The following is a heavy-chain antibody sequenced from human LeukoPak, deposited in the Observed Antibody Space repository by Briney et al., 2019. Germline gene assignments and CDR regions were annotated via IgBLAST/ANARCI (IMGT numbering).Heavy chain of an antibody. D-gene: IGHD4-17*01. CDR1: NYSISNSLY. CDR2: IYRSGST. V-gene: IGHV4-38-2*02. CDR3: ARGTYGYYMDV. Sequence: SETLSLTCSGSNYSISNSLYWGWLRQPPGKGLEWIGSIYRSGSTFHNPSLKSRVTISLDTSKNQFSLKLSSVTAADTAVYFCARGTYGYYMDVWGKGTTVTVSS. J-gene: IGHJ6*03.